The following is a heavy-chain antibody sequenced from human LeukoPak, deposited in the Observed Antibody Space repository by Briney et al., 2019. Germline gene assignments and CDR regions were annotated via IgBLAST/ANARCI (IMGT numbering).Heavy chain of an antibody. CDR2: MYYSGST. CDR1: GGSISSYY. V-gene: IGHV4-59*01. Sequence: PSETLSLTCTVSGGSISSYYWSWIRQPPGKGLEWIGYMYYSGSTNYNPSLKSRVTISVDTSKNQFSLKLSSVTAADTAVYYCARDSPTGAFDIWGQGTMVTVSS. CDR3: ARDSPTGAFDI. J-gene: IGHJ3*02. D-gene: IGHD1-14*01.